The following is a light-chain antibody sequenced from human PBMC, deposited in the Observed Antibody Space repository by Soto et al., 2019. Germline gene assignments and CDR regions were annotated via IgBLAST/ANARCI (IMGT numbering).Light chain of an antibody. CDR2: AAT. CDR1: QSINNY. J-gene: IGKJ2*01. V-gene: IGKV1-39*01. Sequence: GDRVTITCRASQSINNYLNWYQQEEGKAPKLLIYAATSLQSGVPSRFSGSGSGTEFTLTISGLQPGDFATYYCQQSYNSPYTFGLGTKLEIK. CDR3: QQSYNSPYT.